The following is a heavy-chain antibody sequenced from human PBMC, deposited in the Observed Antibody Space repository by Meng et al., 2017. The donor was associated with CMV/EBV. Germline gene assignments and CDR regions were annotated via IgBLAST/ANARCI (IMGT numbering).Heavy chain of an antibody. D-gene: IGHD3-16*01. Sequence: GSLRLSCTVSGGSISGYYWSWIRQPPGKGLEWIGYIYYSGSTNYNPSLKSRVTISVDTSKNQFSLKLSSVTAADTAVYYCARGGALAAFDIWGQGTTVTVSS. CDR2: IYYSGST. J-gene: IGHJ3*02. V-gene: IGHV4-59*01. CDR3: ARGGALAAFDI. CDR1: GGSISGYY.